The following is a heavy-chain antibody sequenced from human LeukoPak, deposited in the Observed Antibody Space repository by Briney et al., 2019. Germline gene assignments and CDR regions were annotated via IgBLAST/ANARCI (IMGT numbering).Heavy chain of an antibody. J-gene: IGHJ4*02. CDR1: GGSIGTYQ. CDR2: ISYSGST. Sequence: PSETLSLTCTVAGGSIGTYQWSWIRQPPGKGLEWIGYISYSGSTNYDPSLKSRVTISLDTSKDQFSLKVNSVTAADTAVYYCARERTSAYSYYFDYWGRGTLVTVSS. CDR3: ARERTSAYSYYFDY. D-gene: IGHD3-22*01. V-gene: IGHV4-59*01.